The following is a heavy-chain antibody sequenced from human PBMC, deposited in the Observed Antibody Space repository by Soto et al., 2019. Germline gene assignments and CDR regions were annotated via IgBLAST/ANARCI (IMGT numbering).Heavy chain of an antibody. CDR1: GFILSDCA. D-gene: IGHD7-27*01. CDR2: ISSSSSVI. CDR3: ARDLSLGSNWYYDMDV. Sequence: GGSLRLSCATSGFILSDCAMNWVRQAPGKGLEWVSYISSSSSVIDYADSVKGRFTVSRDNARNSLYLQMNSLRAEDTAVYYCARDLSLGSNWYYDMDVWGKGTTVTVSS. J-gene: IGHJ6*03. V-gene: IGHV3-48*01.